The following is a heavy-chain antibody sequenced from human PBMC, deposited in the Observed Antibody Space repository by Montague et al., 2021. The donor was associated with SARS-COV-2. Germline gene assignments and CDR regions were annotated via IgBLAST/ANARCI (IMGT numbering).Heavy chain of an antibody. CDR2: IYYGGST. Sequence: SETLSLTCTVSGDSITSSFWTWVRQPPGKGLEWIGYIYYGGSTNHTPSLKIRVTISVDVSKNQFSLKLSSVTAADTAVYYCAREAFGGVIDHWGQGTLVTVSS. J-gene: IGHJ4*02. V-gene: IGHV4-59*01. CDR1: GDSITSSF. CDR3: AREAFGGVIDH. D-gene: IGHD3-16*01.